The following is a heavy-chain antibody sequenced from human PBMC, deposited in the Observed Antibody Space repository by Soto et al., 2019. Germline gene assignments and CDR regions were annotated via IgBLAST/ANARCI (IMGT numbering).Heavy chain of an antibody. J-gene: IGHJ6*02. V-gene: IGHV3-74*01. CDR2: INCDGSNT. CDR3: AKDVLRFLEWLAFYGMDV. CDR1: GFTFSNYW. Sequence: GGSLRLSCAASGFTFSNYWMHWVRQPPGKGLVWVSRINCDGSNTYYADSVKGRFTISRDNSKNTLYLQMNSLRAEDTAVYYCAKDVLRFLEWLAFYGMDVWGQGTTVTVSS. D-gene: IGHD3-3*01.